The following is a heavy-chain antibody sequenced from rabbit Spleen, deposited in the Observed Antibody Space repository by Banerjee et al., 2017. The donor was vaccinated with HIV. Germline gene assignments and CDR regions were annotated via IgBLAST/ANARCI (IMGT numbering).Heavy chain of an antibody. J-gene: IGHJ6*01. CDR3: ARDTGTSFSTYGMDL. CDR1: GFSFISCYD. V-gene: IGHV1S40*01. D-gene: IGHD7-1*01. CDR2: TYAGTSGST. Sequence: QSLEESGGGLVKPGASLTLTCKASGFSFISCYDMCWFRQAPGKGLEWIACTYAGTSGSTYSAIWAKGRFTISKTSSTTVTLQMTSLTAADTATYFCARDTGTSFSTYGMDLWGPGTLVTVS.